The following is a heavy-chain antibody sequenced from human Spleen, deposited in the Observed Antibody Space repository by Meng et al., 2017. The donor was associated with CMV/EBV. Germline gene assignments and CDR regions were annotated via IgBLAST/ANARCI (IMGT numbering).Heavy chain of an antibody. CDR2: IYWDDDK. CDR3: AHRQGIAAGNNWFDP. CDR1: GFSLSTSGVG. V-gene: IGHV2-5*02. J-gene: IGHJ5*02. D-gene: IGHD6-13*01. Sequence: QITLKESGXTLVKXXXTLTLTCXFSGFSLSTSGVGVGWIRQPPGKALEWLALIYWDDDKRYSPSLKSRLTITKDTSKNQVVLTMTNMDPVDTATYYCAHRQGIAAGNNWFDPWGQGTLVTVSS.